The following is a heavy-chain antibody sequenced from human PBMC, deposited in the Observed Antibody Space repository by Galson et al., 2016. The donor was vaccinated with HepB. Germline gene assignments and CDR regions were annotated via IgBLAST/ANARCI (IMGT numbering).Heavy chain of an antibody. CDR2: LKVDANEK. V-gene: IGHV3-7*03. D-gene: IGHD6-19*01. Sequence: SLRLSCAASGFTLRVYWMSWVRQAPGKSLERVATLKVDANEKYYVDPVKGRFTISGDNAKNSMYLQMNSLRAEDTAVYYCARDLSVWLRGIDSWGQGTLVTVSS. CDR1: GFTLRVYW. CDR3: ARDLSVWLRGIDS. J-gene: IGHJ4*02.